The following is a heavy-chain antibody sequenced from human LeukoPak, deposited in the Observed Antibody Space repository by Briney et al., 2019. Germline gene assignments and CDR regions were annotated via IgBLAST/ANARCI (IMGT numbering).Heavy chain of an antibody. D-gene: IGHD3-10*01. CDR3: ARVSVPLVRGVIGYNWFDP. Sequence: ASVHVSCQGTGYTYLRYGIRWVRPAPGQGLEWMGWISAYNGNTNYAQKLHGRGTMNTETSTSTAYMELRSLRSDDTAVYYCARVSVPLVRGVIGYNWFDPWGQGTLVTVSS. CDR1: GYTYLRYG. J-gene: IGHJ5*02. V-gene: IGHV1-18*01. CDR2: ISAYNGNT.